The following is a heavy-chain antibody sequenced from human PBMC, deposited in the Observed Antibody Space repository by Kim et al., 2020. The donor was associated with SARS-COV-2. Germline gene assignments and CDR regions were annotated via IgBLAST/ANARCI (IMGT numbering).Heavy chain of an antibody. V-gene: IGHV3-21*01. D-gene: IGHD1-26*01. J-gene: IGHJ6*02. CDR2: ISSRSAYI. Sequence: GGSLRLSCEASGFTFSSFTMTWVRQAPGKGLEWVSSISSRSAYIYYTDSVRGRFTISRDNAKNSLYLQMNSLRAEDTAVYYCARDRGISYMNYFYSLDVWGQGTTVTVSS. CDR1: GFTFSSFT. CDR3: ARDRGISYMNYFYSLDV.